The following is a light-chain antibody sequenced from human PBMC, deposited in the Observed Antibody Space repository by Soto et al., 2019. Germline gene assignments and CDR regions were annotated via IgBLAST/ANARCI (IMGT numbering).Light chain of an antibody. V-gene: IGLV4-69*01. CDR3: QTWETGSVI. J-gene: IGLJ2*01. Sequence: QPVLTQSPSASASLGASVKRTCTLSSGHSRNAIAWHQQLPQKGPRYLMKVNNDGSHTKGAGIPDRFSGSSSGAERYLIISSLQSDDEADYYCQTWETGSVIFGGGTQLTVL. CDR1: SGHSRNA. CDR2: VNNDGSH.